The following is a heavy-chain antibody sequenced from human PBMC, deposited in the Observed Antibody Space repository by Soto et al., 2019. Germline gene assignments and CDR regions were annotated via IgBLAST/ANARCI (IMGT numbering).Heavy chain of an antibody. D-gene: IGHD5-18*01. CDR2: IITIFGTA. CDR3: ATPPDVDTAMEYYYYGMDV. Sequence: QVQLVQSGAEVKKPGSSVKVSCKASGGTFSSYAISWVRQAPGQGLEWMGGIITIFGTANYAQKFQGRVTITADESTSTAYMELSSLRSEDTAVYYCATPPDVDTAMEYYYYGMDVWGQGTTVTVSS. V-gene: IGHV1-69*01. J-gene: IGHJ6*02. CDR1: GGTFSSYA.